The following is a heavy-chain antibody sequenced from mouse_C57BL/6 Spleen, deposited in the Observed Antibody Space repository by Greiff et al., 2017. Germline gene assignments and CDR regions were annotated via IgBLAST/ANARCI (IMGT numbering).Heavy chain of an antibody. D-gene: IGHD1-1*01. CDR2: IRRKSSNYAT. V-gene: IGHV10-3*01. J-gene: IGHJ2*01. CDR1: GFTFNTYA. CDR3: VSEYYGNSYYFDY. Sequence: DVMLVESGGGLVQPKGSLKLSCAASGFTFNTYAMHWVRQAPGKGLEWVARIRRKSSNYATYYADSVKDRFTISRADSPSMHYLQMNNLKPKYTAMYYCVSEYYGNSYYFDYWGQGTTLTVSS.